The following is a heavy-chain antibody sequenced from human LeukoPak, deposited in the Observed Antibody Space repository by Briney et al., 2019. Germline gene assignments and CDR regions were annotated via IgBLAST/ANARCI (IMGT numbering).Heavy chain of an antibody. CDR1: GDSISSSTDY. J-gene: IGHJ5*02. Sequence: SETLSLTCTVSGDSISSSTDYWGWIRQPPGKGLEWIGGIYYSGSTYYKPSLKSRVTMSVDTSKNQFSLKLSSVTAADTAVYYCARQLYGDFVNWFDPWGQGTLVTVSS. CDR2: IYYSGST. CDR3: ARQLYGDFVNWFDP. D-gene: IGHD4-17*01. V-gene: IGHV4-39*01.